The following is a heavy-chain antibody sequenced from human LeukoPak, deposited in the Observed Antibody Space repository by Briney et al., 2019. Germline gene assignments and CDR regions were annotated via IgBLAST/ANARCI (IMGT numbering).Heavy chain of an antibody. V-gene: IGHV6-1*01. CDR1: GDSVSSNSAA. CDR3: AKDLIHLWFGESDAFDI. Sequence: ASQTLSLTCAISGDSVSSNSAAWNWIRQSPSRGLEWLGRTYYRSKWYNDYAVSVKSRITINPDTSKNQFSLQLNSVTPEDTAVYYCAKDLIHLWFGESDAFDIWGQGTMVTVFS. J-gene: IGHJ3*02. D-gene: IGHD3-10*01. CDR2: TYYRSKWYN.